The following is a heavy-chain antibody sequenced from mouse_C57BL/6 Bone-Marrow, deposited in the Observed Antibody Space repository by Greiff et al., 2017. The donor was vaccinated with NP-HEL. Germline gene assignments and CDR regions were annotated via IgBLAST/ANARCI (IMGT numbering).Heavy chain of an antibody. V-gene: IGHV2-6-1*01. CDR2: IWSDGST. D-gene: IGHD2-1*01. CDR1: GFSLTRYG. CDR3: ARHGGNHWYFDV. J-gene: IGHJ1*03. Sequence: VQLQESGPGLVAPSQSLSITRTVSGFSLTRYGVHWVRQPPGKGLEWLVVIWSDGSTTYNSALKSRLSISKDNSKSQVFLKMNSLQTDDTAMYYCARHGGNHWYFDVWGTGTTVTVSS.